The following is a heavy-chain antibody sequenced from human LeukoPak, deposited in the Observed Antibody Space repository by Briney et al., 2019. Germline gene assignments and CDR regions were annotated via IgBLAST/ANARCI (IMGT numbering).Heavy chain of an antibody. Sequence: GGSLRLSCAASGFSSSDYWMHWVRHAPGKGLVWVSRMNSDGTTTNYADSVKGRFTISRDNAKNTLYLQMNSLRAEDTAVYYCARGRGPYGWFDPWGQGTLVTVSS. J-gene: IGHJ5*02. CDR3: ARGRGPYGWFDP. CDR2: MNSDGTTT. V-gene: IGHV3-74*01. D-gene: IGHD3-10*01. CDR1: GFSSSDYW.